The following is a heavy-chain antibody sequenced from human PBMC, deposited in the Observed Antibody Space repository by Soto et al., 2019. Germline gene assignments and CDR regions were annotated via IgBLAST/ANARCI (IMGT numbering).Heavy chain of an antibody. J-gene: IGHJ4*02. CDR2: AYWDDDN. CDR1: GFSLSTTGVG. V-gene: IGHV2-5*02. Sequence: QITLKESGPTLVKPTQTLTLTCSFSGFSLSTTGVGVGWIRQPPGKALEWLGFAYWDDDNRYSPSLKSRLTINKDTSGTQVVLTITNMDPVDTATYFCAHRRGGYNWDDAHFDYWGQGTLVTVST. CDR3: AHRRGGYNWDDAHFDY. D-gene: IGHD1-20*01.